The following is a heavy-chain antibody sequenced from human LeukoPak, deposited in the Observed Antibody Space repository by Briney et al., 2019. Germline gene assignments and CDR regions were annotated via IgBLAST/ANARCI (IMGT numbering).Heavy chain of an antibody. CDR1: GVTPITSK. CDR2: IGSSGSNI. D-gene: IGHD4-17*01. V-gene: IGHV3-48*03. CDR3: ARNKSSVTTGTY. Sequence: GGSLRHSPAQPGVTPITSKLSGGSQAPGKGLEWVSYIGSSGSNIYYADSVKGRFTISRDNAKNSLYLQMNSLRAADTAVYYCARNKSSVTTGTYCGQGALVTVSS. J-gene: IGHJ4*02.